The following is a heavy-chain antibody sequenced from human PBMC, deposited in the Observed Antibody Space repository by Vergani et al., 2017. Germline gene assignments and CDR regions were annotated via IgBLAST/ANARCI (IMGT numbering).Heavy chain of an antibody. D-gene: IGHD4-17*01. J-gene: IGHJ4*02. CDR2: IIPIFGTA. CDR1: GGTFSSYA. Sequence: QVQLVQSGAEVKKPGSSVKVSCKASGGTFSSYAISWVRQAPGQGLEWMGGIIPIFGTANYAQKFQGRVTITADESPSTAYMELSSLRSEDTAVYYCARGGSPSFDYGDYEPSRHKHYFDYWGQGTLVTVSS. V-gene: IGHV1-69*01. CDR3: ARGGSPSFDYGDYEPSRHKHYFDY.